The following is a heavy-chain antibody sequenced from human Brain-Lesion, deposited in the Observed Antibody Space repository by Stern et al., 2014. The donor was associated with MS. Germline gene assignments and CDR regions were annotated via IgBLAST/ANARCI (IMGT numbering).Heavy chain of an antibody. CDR1: GFPFDDYA. D-gene: IGHD1-14*01. CDR2: ISWNSGTI. V-gene: IGHV3-9*01. J-gene: IGHJ4*02. CDR3: ARDITGSSAYFAY. Sequence: EVQLVESGGDLVQPGRSLRLSCAAFGFPFDDYAMHWVRQAPGTGLEWVAGISWNSGTIGYADSVKGRFTTSRDNAYSSLYLQMNSLRPEDTALYYCARDITGSSAYFAYWGQGTLVTVSS.